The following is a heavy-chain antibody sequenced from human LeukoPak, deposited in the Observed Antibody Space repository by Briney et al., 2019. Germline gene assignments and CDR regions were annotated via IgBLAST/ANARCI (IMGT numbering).Heavy chain of an antibody. CDR2: INPNSGGT. CDR3: ARDREYDSSGYYSGAFDI. J-gene: IGHJ3*02. V-gene: IGHV1-2*02. Sequence: ASVKVSCKASGYTFTGYYMHWVRQAPGQGLEWMGWINPNSGGTNYAQKFQGRVTMTRDTSISTAYMELSRLRSDDTAVYYCARDREYDSSGYYSGAFDIWGQGTMVTVSS. CDR1: GYTFTGYY. D-gene: IGHD3-22*01.